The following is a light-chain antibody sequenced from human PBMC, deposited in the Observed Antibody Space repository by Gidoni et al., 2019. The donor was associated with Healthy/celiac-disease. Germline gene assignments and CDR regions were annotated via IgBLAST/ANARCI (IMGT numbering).Light chain of an antibody. CDR3: QQYNNWQWT. CDR2: GAS. V-gene: IGKV3-15*01. Sequence: EIVMTQSPATLSVSPGERATLPCRASQSVSSNFAWYQQKPGQAPRLLIYGASTRATGIPARFSGSGSGTEFTLTISSLQSEDFAVYYCQQYNNWQWTFGQGTKVEIK. CDR1: QSVSSN. J-gene: IGKJ1*01.